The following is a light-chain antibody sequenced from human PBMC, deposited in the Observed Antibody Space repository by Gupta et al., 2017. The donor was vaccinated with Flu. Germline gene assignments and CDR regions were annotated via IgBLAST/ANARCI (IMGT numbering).Light chain of an antibody. J-gene: IGKJ4*02. Sequence: DIPMTQSPSSLPASVGDRVTITCRASQSISSYVNCYQQTPGKAPKFLIYSASNSESGVSSRFSGSGSGTDFTLTISRLHAEDVGTYCCQQSDATPYTFGRGTKLEIK. CDR2: SAS. CDR3: QQSDATPYT. V-gene: IGKV1-39*01. CDR1: QSISSY.